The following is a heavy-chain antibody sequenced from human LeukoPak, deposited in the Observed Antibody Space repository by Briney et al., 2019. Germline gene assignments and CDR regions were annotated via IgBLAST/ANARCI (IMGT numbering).Heavy chain of an antibody. V-gene: IGHV3-48*03. Sequence: PGGSLRLSCAASGFTFSNYEMNWVRQAPGKGLEWISYISNSGSTIYYADSVKGRFTISRDNAKKSLYLQMNSLRGEDTAVYYCARESSRFSTLRTWGQGTLVTVSS. CDR2: ISNSGSTI. CDR3: ARESSRFSTLRT. CDR1: GFTFSNYE. J-gene: IGHJ5*02. D-gene: IGHD2-15*01.